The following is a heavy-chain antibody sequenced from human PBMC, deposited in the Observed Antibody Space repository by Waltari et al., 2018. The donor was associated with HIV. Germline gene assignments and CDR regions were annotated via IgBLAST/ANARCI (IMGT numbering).Heavy chain of an antibody. Sequence: QVQLVQSGAEVKKPGASVKVSCKASGYTFSSYAMHWVRQAPGQRLEWMGWINGGKGKTKYSQKFQGRVTNTRDTSASTAYMELSSLTSEDTAVYYCARADDYYDTSGYYGFDYWGQGTLVTVSS. CDR2: INGGKGKT. V-gene: IGHV1-3*01. CDR3: ARADDYYDTSGYYGFDY. J-gene: IGHJ4*02. D-gene: IGHD3-22*01. CDR1: GYTFSSYA.